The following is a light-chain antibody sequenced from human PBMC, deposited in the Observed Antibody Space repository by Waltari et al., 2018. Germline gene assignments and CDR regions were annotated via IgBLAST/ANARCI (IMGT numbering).Light chain of an antibody. J-gene: IGLJ3*02. V-gene: IGLV2-14*03. Sequence: SALTQPASVSGSPGQSISIACTETSIDVGDNKIVSCYQKPPGKPPKLIIYDDRHRPSPMSHRYAGSKFVGTASVTISGLQPEDEASYTCISYVRQTLSLYGGGTKLTVL. CDR3: ISYVRQTLSL. CDR1: SIDVGDNKI. CDR2: DDR.